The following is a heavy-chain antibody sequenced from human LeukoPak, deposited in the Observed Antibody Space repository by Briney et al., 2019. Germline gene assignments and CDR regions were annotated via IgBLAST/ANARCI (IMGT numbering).Heavy chain of an antibody. Sequence: ASVKVSCKASGYIFNDYYMHWVRQAPGQGLGWMGWINPKSGDTSSAQSFRGRVTMTGDTSISAAYIELSGLRSDDTAIYYCARVGGGLHSMDVWGQGTTVTVSS. CDR2: INPKSGDT. CDR3: ARVGGGLHSMDV. CDR1: GYIFNDYY. J-gene: IGHJ6*02. D-gene: IGHD3-16*01. V-gene: IGHV1-2*02.